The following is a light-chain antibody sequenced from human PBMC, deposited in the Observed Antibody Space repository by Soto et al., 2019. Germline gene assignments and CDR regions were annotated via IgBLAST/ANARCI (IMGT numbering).Light chain of an antibody. Sequence: DIQMTQSPSSLSASVGDRVTITCRASQSISSCLNWYQQKPGKAPKLLIYSASSLKSGVPARFSGSGSGTDFTLTISRLQPEDFATYYCQQYYSTPYTFGQGTKLEIK. CDR3: QQYYSTPYT. V-gene: IGKV1-39*01. CDR1: QSISSC. CDR2: SAS. J-gene: IGKJ2*01.